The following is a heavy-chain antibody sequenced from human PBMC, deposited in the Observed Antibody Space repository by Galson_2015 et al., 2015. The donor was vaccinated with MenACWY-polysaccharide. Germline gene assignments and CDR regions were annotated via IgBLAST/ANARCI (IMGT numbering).Heavy chain of an antibody. V-gene: IGHV2-5*01. CDR1: GFSLTGRGVA. D-gene: IGHD5-24*01. CDR3: ASTGDQDGYSLGFDF. Sequence: PALVKPTQTLTLTCTFSGFSLTGRGVAVGWIRQPPGKALEWLAVIYWNDDKRYIPSLKSRLTVIKGPSRNQVVLTMTNVDPADTATYYCASTGDQDGYSLGFDFWGQGAQVTVSS. CDR2: IYWNDDK. J-gene: IGHJ5*01.